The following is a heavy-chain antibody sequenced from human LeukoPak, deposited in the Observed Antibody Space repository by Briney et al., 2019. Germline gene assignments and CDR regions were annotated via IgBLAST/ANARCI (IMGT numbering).Heavy chain of an antibody. Sequence: SETLSLTCTVSGGSISSYYWSWIRQPAGKRLEWIGRIHSSGTTDYNPSLKSRVIMSVDTSKNQFTLKLSSVSAADTAVYYCAKSDSGSNHFDYWGQGTLVSVSS. J-gene: IGHJ4*02. CDR3: AKSDSGSNHFDY. CDR2: IHSSGTT. V-gene: IGHV4-4*07. D-gene: IGHD3-10*01. CDR1: GGSISSYY.